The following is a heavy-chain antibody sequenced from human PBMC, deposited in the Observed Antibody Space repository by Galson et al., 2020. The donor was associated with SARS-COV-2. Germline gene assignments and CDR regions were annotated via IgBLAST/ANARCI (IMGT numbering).Heavy chain of an antibody. CDR3: AIEDITMTDLSTY. CDR2: ISYDGSNK. Sequence: GESLKISCAASGFTFSSYAMHWVRQAPGKGLEWVAVISYDGSNKYYADSVKGRFTISRDNSKNTLYLQMNSLRAEDTAVYYCAIEDITMTDLSTYWGQGTLVTVSS. CDR1: GFTFSSYA. V-gene: IGHV3-30*04. J-gene: IGHJ4*02. D-gene: IGHD3-22*01.